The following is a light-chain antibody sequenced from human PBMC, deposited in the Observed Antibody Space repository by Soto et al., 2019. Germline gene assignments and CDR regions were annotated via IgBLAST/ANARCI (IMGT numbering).Light chain of an antibody. Sequence: EIVLTQSPGTLSLSPGERATLSCRASQSVSSSYLAWYQQKPDQAPRLLIYGASSRATGIPDRFSGSGSGTDFTLTINRLEPEDFAVYYCQHYGPSPSYTFGQGTKLEIK. CDR3: QHYGPSPSYT. CDR1: QSVSSSY. CDR2: GAS. V-gene: IGKV3-20*01. J-gene: IGKJ2*01.